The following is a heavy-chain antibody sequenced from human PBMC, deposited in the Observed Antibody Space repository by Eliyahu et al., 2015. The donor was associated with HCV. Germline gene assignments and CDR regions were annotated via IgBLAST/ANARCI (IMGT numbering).Heavy chain of an antibody. CDR3: TRDQDVWGNSPYYFDY. D-gene: IGHD3-16*01. J-gene: IGHJ4*02. V-gene: IGHV3-21*01. Sequence: EVQLVDSGGGLVKPGGSLRLSCVASGFTFSTYSMNWVRQAPGKGLEWVSSISSTSTYIYYADSVRGRFTISRDNAKNSLYLQMNSLRAEDTAVYYCTRDQDVWGNSPYYFDYWGRGTLVTVSS. CDR2: ISSTSTYI. CDR1: GFTFSTYS.